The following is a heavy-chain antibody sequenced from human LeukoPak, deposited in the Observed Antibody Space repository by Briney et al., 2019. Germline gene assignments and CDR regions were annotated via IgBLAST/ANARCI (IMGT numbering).Heavy chain of an antibody. D-gene: IGHD6-13*01. V-gene: IGHV3-49*04. CDR2: IRSKAYGGTT. Sequence: PGGSLRLSCTASGFTFGDYAMSWVRQAPGKGLEWVGFIRSKAYGGTTEYAASVKGRFTISRDDSKSIAYLQMNSLKTEDTAVYYCTRRRSSWYFDYWGQGTLVTVSS. J-gene: IGHJ4*02. CDR1: GFTFGDYA. CDR3: TRRRSSWYFDY.